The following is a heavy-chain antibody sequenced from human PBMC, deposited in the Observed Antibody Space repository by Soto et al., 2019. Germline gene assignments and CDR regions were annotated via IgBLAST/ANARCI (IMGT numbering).Heavy chain of an antibody. CDR2: IKSKTDGGTT. D-gene: IGHD1-26*01. V-gene: IGHV3-15*01. Sequence: PGGSLRLSCAASGFTLSSYGMHWVRQAPGKGLEWVGRIKSKTDGGTTDYAAPVKGRFTISRDDSKNTLYLQMNSLITEATAVYYCTTRYSGSYYAFDIWGQGTMVTVSS. CDR3: TTRYSGSYYAFDI. J-gene: IGHJ3*02. CDR1: GFTLSSYG.